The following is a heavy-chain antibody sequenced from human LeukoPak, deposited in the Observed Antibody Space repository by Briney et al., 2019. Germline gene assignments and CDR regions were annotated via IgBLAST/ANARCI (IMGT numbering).Heavy chain of an antibody. CDR1: GYTLTELS. Sequence: ASVKVSCKVSGYTLTELSMHWVRQAPGKGLEWMGGFDPEDGETIYAQKFQGRVTMTEDTSTDTAYMELSSLRSEDTAVYYCATVHCSGGSCYSEFGYWGQGTLVTVSS. CDR2: FDPEDGET. CDR3: ATVHCSGGSCYSEFGY. D-gene: IGHD2-15*01. V-gene: IGHV1-24*01. J-gene: IGHJ4*02.